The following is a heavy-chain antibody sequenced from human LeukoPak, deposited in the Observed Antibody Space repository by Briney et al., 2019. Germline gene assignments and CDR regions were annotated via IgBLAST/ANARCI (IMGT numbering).Heavy chain of an antibody. CDR3: ARVESSGPYYFDY. CDR2: INHSGST. V-gene: IGHV4-34*01. Sequence: PSETLSLTCAVYGGSFSGYYWSWIRQPPGKGLEWIGVINHSGSTNYNPSLKSRVTISVDTSKNQFSLKLSSVTAADTAVYYCARVESSGPYYFDYWGQGTLVTVSS. J-gene: IGHJ4*02. D-gene: IGHD6-19*01. CDR1: GGSFSGYY.